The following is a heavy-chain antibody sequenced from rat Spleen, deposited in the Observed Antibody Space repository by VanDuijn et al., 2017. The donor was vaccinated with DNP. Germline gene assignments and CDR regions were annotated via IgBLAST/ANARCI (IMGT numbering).Heavy chain of an antibody. V-gene: IGHV2S8*01. CDR1: GFSLTKYG. Sequence: QVQLKESGPGLVQPSETLSLTCTVSGFSLTKYGISWVRQPPGKGLEWIAAISSGGSSYFNSALKSRLSVSRDTSRSQAFLKMSSLQTEDTAMYFCARNYGLMDAWGQGTSVTVSS. CDR2: ISSGGSS. J-gene: IGHJ4*01. CDR3: ARNYGLMDA. D-gene: IGHD1-11*01.